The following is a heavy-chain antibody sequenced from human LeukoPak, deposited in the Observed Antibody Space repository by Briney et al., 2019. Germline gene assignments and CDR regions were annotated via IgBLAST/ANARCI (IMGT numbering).Heavy chain of an antibody. CDR3: ARVDYSSAYSFDH. J-gene: IGHJ4*02. Sequence: PSETLSLTCTVSGGSISSDTYYWSWIRQPAGKGLEWIGRLLTSGTTHYNPSLKSRVTISVDTSKNQFSLKLNSATAADTAVYYCARVDYSSAYSFDHWGQGTLVTVSS. CDR2: LLTSGTT. V-gene: IGHV4-61*02. D-gene: IGHD3-22*01. CDR1: GGSISSDTYY.